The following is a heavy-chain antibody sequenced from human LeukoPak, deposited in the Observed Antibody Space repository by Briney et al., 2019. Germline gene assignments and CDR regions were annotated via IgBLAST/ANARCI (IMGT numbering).Heavy chain of an antibody. CDR3: ARESLVTAIPDAFDI. V-gene: IGHV4-61*01. CDR2: IYYSGST. D-gene: IGHD2-21*02. Sequence: SETLSLTCTVPGGSVSSGSYYWSWIRQPPGKGLEWIGYIYYSGSTNYNPSLKSRVTISVVTSKNQFSLKLGSVTAADTAVYYCARESLVTAIPDAFDIWGQGTVVTVSS. J-gene: IGHJ3*02. CDR1: GGSVSSGSYY.